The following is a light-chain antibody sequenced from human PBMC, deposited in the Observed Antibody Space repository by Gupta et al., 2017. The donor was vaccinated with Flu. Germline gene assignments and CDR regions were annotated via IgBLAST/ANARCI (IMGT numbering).Light chain of an antibody. V-gene: IGKV3-11*01. CDR1: ESIGTY. CDR3: QQRNVWPII. J-gene: IGKJ4*01. CDR2: HAS. Sequence: EVVLTQSPVTLSLSPGETATLPCRASESIGTYLSWFQQKPGQAPRLLIYHASKRATDIPARFSGSGSGTDFTLTISSLEAEDFAIYYCQQRNVWPIISGRGTKVETK.